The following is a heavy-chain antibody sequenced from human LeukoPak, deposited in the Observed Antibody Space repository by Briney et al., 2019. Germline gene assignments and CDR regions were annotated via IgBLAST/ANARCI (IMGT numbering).Heavy chain of an antibody. J-gene: IGHJ3*01. V-gene: IGHV4-39*01. CDR3: AKAGVRYFDSSGLYAFDF. CDR1: GGSISSTSYY. D-gene: IGHD3-22*01. Sequence: KPSETLSLTCAVSGGSISSTSYYWAWIRQPPGKGLEWIGTIYYSGSTYHNPSLKSRVTMSVDTSRNQFPLKLSSVDAADTAVYYCAKAGVRYFDSSGLYAFDFWGQGTTVTVSS. CDR2: IYYSGST.